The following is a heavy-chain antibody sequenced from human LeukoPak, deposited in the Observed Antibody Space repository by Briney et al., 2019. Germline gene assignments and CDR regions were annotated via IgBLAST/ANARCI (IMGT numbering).Heavy chain of an antibody. Sequence: SETLSLTCTVSGGSISSSSYYWGWIRQPPGKGLEWIGSIYYSGSTYYNPSLKSRVTISVDTSKNQFSLKLSSVTAADTAVYYCARLPQQQLVRACDYWGQGTLVTVSS. J-gene: IGHJ4*02. D-gene: IGHD6-13*01. CDR3: ARLPQQQLVRACDY. CDR2: IYYSGST. V-gene: IGHV4-39*01. CDR1: GGSISSSSYY.